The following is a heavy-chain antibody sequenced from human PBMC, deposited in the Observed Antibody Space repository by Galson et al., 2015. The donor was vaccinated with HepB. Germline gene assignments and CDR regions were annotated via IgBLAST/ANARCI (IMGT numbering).Heavy chain of an antibody. CDR1: GFTFSSYS. J-gene: IGHJ5*02. CDR3: ARATDIVVVPAAEDFFP. CDR2: ISSSSSYI. V-gene: IGHV3-21*01. Sequence: SLRLSCAASGFTFSSYSMNWVRQAPGKGLEWVSSISSSSSYIYYADSVKGRFTISRDNAKNSLYLQMNSLRAEDTAVYYCARATDIVVVPAAEDFFPWGQGTLVTVSS. D-gene: IGHD2-2*01.